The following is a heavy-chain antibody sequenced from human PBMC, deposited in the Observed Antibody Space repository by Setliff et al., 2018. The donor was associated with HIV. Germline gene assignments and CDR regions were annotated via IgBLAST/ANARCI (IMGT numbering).Heavy chain of an antibody. D-gene: IGHD1-1*01. V-gene: IGHV3-43D*04. Sequence: GGSLRLSCAASGFTFSHAWMSWVRQGPGKTLEWVSLISWDRYTTNYADSVKGRFTISRDNSKNSLYLQMNSLRFEDTALYYCAKEGRTTSAFDVWGQGTMVTVSS. CDR3: AKEGRTTSAFDV. CDR2: ISWDRYTT. CDR1: GFTFSHAW. J-gene: IGHJ3*01.